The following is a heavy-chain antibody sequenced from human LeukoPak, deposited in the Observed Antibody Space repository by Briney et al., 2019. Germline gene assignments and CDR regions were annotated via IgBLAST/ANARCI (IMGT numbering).Heavy chain of an antibody. V-gene: IGHV1-2*02. CDR1: GYTFTDYY. CDR2: INPNSGGT. J-gene: IGHJ5*02. D-gene: IGHD3-22*01. CDR3: ARGVLAGYDSSGYPFYNLFDP. Sequence: ASVKVSCKASGYTFTDYYMHWVRQAPGQGLEWMGWINPNSGGTNYAQKFQGRVTMTRDTSISTACVELSRLRSDDTAVYYCARGVLAGYDSSGYPFYNLFDPWGQGTLVTVSS.